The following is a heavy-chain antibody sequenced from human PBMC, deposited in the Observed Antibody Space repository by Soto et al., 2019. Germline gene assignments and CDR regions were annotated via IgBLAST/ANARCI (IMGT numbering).Heavy chain of an antibody. J-gene: IGHJ4*02. Sequence: VQLVESGGGLVQPGGSRTLSCGASGFTCSNHWLSWVRQAPGQGLEWVANIKQDGSEKYYVDSVKGRFIISRDNAEDSLYLQMNSLRADDTAVYYCTTLSSTWPTGGDYWGQGTLVTVSS. V-gene: IGHV3-7*03. CDR1: GFTCSNHW. CDR2: IKQDGSEK. CDR3: TTLSSTWPTGGDY. D-gene: IGHD6-13*01.